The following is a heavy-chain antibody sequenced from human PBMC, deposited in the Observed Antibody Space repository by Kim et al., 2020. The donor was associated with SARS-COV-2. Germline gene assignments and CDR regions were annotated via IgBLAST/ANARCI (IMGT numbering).Heavy chain of an antibody. D-gene: IGHD3-22*01. Sequence: GGSLRLSCAASGFTFSGYGLHWVRQAPGKGLEWVAAVSYDGSKKYYADSVKGRFTISRDNSKNTVYLQMNNLRIEDTAVYYCAKDWYDSSGYPDSWGQGTLVTVSS. CDR3: AKDWYDSSGYPDS. CDR1: GFTFSGYG. V-gene: IGHV3-30*18. CDR2: VSYDGSKK. J-gene: IGHJ4*02.